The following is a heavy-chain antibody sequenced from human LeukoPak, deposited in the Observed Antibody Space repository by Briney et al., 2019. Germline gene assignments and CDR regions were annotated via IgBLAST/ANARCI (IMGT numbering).Heavy chain of an antibody. Sequence: PGGSLRLSCAASGFTFDDYAMHWVRQAPGKGLEWVSGISWNSGSIGYADSVKGRFTISRDNAKNSLYLQMNSLRAEDTAVYYCARAFCSGGSCYDYWGQGTLVTVSS. CDR2: ISWNSGSI. V-gene: IGHV3-9*01. CDR3: ARAFCSGGSCYDY. J-gene: IGHJ4*02. CDR1: GFTFDDYA. D-gene: IGHD2-15*01.